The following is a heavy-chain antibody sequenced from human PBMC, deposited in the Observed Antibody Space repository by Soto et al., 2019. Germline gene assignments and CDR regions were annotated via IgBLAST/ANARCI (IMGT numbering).Heavy chain of an antibody. Sequence: EVQLVESGGGLVQPGGSLRLSCAASGFTFSSYSMNWVRQAPGKGLEWVSYISSSSSTIYYADSVKGRFTISRDNAKNSLYLQMNSLRDEDMAVYYCARDGDHYDSSGYYPYYFDYWGQGTLVTVSS. CDR1: GFTFSSYS. J-gene: IGHJ4*02. CDR3: ARDGDHYDSSGYYPYYFDY. CDR2: ISSSSSTI. V-gene: IGHV3-48*02. D-gene: IGHD3-22*01.